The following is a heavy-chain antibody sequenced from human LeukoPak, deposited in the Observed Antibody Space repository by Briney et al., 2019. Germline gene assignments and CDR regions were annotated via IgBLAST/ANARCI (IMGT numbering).Heavy chain of an antibody. Sequence: GGSLRLSCAASGFAFNTYDMHWIRQAPGKGLEWVAVIWSDSSHKYYMDSMKGRCTISRDNSKNMVYLQMNSLRVEDTAVYYCVSAAGAFDMWGLGTLVTVSS. D-gene: IGHD6-13*01. V-gene: IGHV3-33*01. CDR1: GFAFNTYD. CDR2: IWSDSSHK. CDR3: VSAAGAFDM. J-gene: IGHJ3*02.